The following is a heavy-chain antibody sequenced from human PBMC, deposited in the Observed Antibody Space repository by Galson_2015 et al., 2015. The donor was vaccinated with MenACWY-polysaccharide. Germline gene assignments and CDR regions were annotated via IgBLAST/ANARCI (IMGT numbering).Heavy chain of an antibody. D-gene: IGHD3-22*01. CDR1: GFTFRNYA. CDR2: ISGNRYST. V-gene: IGHV3-23*01. CDR3: AKALHYYDSGASYNQDC. J-gene: IGHJ4*02. Sequence: SLRLSCAASGFTFRNYAMSWIRQAPGKGLDWVSLISGNRYSTFYADSVKGRFTISRDNSKNTLYLQMDSLRVEDTAVYYCAKALHYYDSGASYNQDCWGQGTLVTVSS.